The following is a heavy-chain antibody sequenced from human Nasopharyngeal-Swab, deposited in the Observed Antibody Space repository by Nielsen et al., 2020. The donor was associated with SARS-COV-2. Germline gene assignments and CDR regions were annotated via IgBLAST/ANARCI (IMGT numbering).Heavy chain of an antibody. CDR3: ARYCSTTSCPRCFDY. J-gene: IGHJ4*02. Sequence: GGSLRLSCAASGFTFSSYWMSWVRQAPGKGLEWVAHIKQSGSGQYYVDSVKGRFTISRDNAKNSLSLQMNSLRAEDTAVYYCARYCSTTSCPRCFDYCGQGTLVTVSS. D-gene: IGHD2-2*01. CDR2: IKQSGSGQ. CDR1: GFTFSSYW. V-gene: IGHV3-7*01.